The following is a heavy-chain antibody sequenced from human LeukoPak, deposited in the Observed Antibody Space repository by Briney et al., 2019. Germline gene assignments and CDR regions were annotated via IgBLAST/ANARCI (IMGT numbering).Heavy chain of an antibody. CDR1: GYIFTSYW. CDR3: ARTSGSYYVFFDY. J-gene: IGHJ4*02. Sequence: GASLQISCKGSGYIFTSYWIGWVRPLPGKGLEWMGTIYPGDSDTRYSPSFQGQVTISADKSISTAYLQWSSLKASDTAMYYCARTSGSYYVFFDYWGQGTLVTVSS. V-gene: IGHV5-51*01. CDR2: IYPGDSDT. D-gene: IGHD1-26*01.